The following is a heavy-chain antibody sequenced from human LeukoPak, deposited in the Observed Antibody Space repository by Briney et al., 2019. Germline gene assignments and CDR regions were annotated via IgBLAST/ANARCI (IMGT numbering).Heavy chain of an antibody. CDR2: ISSSGSTI. CDR3: AKDYGDYPGAFDI. D-gene: IGHD4-17*01. V-gene: IGHV3-11*04. CDR1: GFTFSDYY. Sequence: GGSLRLSCAASGFTFSDYYMSWIRQAPGKGLEWVSYISSSGSTIYYADSVKGRFTISRDNSKNTLYLQMNSLRAEDTAVYYCAKDYGDYPGAFDIWGQGTMVTVSS. J-gene: IGHJ3*02.